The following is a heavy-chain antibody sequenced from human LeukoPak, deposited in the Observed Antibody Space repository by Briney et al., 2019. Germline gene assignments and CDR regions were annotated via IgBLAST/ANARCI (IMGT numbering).Heavy chain of an antibody. CDR1: GGTFSSYA. CDR3: ASTAMVRNYYYYMDV. V-gene: IGHV1-69*13. CDR2: IIPIFGTA. Sequence: GASVKVSCKASGGTFSSYAISWVRQAPGQGLEWMGGIIPIFGTANYAQKFQGRVTITADESTSTAYMELSSLRSEDTAVYYCASTAMVRNYYYYMDVWGKGTTVTVSS. J-gene: IGHJ6*03. D-gene: IGHD5-18*01.